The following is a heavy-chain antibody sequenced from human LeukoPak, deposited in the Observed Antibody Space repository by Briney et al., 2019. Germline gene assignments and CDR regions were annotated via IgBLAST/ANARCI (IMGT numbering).Heavy chain of an antibody. D-gene: IGHD5/OR15-5a*01. V-gene: IGHV4-59*08. CDR1: GAYISSYY. J-gene: IGHJ4*02. Sequence: SETLSLTCNVSGAYISSYYWSWIRQPPGKGLEWIGYIYYSGSTSYNPSLKSRVTLSLDASKNQFSLRLSSVTAADTALYYCARQNSQGGVSTTRLDYWGQGTLVTVSS. CDR2: IYYSGST. CDR3: ARQNSQGGVSTTRLDY.